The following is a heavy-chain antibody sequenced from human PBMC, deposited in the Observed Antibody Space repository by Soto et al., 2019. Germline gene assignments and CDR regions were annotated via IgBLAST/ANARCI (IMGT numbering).Heavy chain of an antibody. CDR3: ARGNGDYVDY. CDR2: IYSSGST. V-gene: IGHV4-4*07. Sequence: PSESLSVACTVSGGSISLYYWDVIRQPAGKGLEYTERIYSSGSTNYNPSLKSRVTMSVDTSKKQFSLKLTSVTAADTAVYYCARGNGDYVDYWGPGTMVTVSS. D-gene: IGHD4-17*01. J-gene: IGHJ4*02. CDR1: GGSISLYY.